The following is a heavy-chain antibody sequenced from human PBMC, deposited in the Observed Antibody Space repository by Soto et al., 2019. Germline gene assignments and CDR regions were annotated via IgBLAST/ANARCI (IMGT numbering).Heavy chain of an antibody. Sequence: QVQLVQSGAEVKKPGASVKVSCKASGYTFTNYYMHWVRQAPGQGLEWMGIINPSGGSTSYAHNFQGSVTMTRDTSTSTVYMDLSSLRSEDTAVYYCARVRGLTPGTLSYFDYWGQGTLVTVSS. CDR1: GYTFTNYY. D-gene: IGHD1-26*01. CDR2: INPSGGST. V-gene: IGHV1-46*01. J-gene: IGHJ4*02. CDR3: ARVRGLTPGTLSYFDY.